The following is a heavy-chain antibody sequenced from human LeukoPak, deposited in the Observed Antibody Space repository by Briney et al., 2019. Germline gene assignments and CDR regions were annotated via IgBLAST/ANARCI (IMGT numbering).Heavy chain of an antibody. J-gene: IGHJ5*02. CDR1: GFTFSSYA. D-gene: IGHD6-13*01. Sequence: GGSLRLSCAASGFTFSSYAMSWVRQAPGKGLEWVSAISGSGGSTYYADSVKGRFTISRDNSKNTLYLQMNSLRAEDTAVYYCAKASGGIIAAADPNWFDPWGQGTLVTVSS. CDR2: ISGSGGST. V-gene: IGHV3-23*01. CDR3: AKASGGIIAAADPNWFDP.